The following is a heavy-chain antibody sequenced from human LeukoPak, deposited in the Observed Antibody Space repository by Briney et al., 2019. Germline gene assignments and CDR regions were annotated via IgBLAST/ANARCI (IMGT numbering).Heavy chain of an antibody. J-gene: IGHJ4*02. V-gene: IGHV3-49*04. CDR2: IRGKAYGGAA. CDR3: ICLTDPFDY. Sequence: GGSLRLSCTGSGFTFGAHSMAWVRQAPGKGPEWVGFIRGKAYGGAAGYTASVKGRFTISRDDSKSIVYLQMNSLRTEDTAVYYCICLTDPFDYWGQGSLVTVSS. CDR1: GFTFGAHS.